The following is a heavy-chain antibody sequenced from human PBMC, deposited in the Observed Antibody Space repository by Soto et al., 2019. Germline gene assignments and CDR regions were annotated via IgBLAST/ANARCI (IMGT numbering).Heavy chain of an antibody. D-gene: IGHD3-9*01. V-gene: IGHV1-3*01. CDR2: INAGNGNT. J-gene: IGHJ4*02. CDR1: GYTFTSYA. Sequence: ASVKVSCKASGYTFTSYAMHWVRQAPGQRLEWMGWINAGNGNTKYSQKFQGRVTITRDTSASTAYMELSSLRSEDTAVYYCARDGPYVLRYFDWLKSSPYFDYWGQGTLVTVSS. CDR3: ARDGPYVLRYFDWLKSSPYFDY.